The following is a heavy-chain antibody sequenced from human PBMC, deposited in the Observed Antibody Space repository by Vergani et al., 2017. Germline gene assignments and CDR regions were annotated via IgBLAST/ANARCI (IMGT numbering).Heavy chain of an antibody. CDR1: GGTFSSCA. CDR2: IIPIFGTA. J-gene: IGHJ6*03. CDR3: ARGRRTLVRWYYYYMDV. Sequence: QVQLVQSGAEVKKPGSSVKVSCKASGGTFSSCAISWVRQAPGQGLEWMGGIIPIFGTANYAQKFQGRVTITADESTSTAYMELSSLRSEDTAVYYCARGRRTLVRWYYYYMDVWGKGTTVTVSS. V-gene: IGHV1-69*01. D-gene: IGHD6-6*01.